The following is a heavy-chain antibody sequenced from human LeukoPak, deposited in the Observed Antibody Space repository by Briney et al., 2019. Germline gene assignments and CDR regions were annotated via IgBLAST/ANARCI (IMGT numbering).Heavy chain of an antibody. CDR1: GGSISSGSYY. D-gene: IGHD1-26*01. V-gene: IGHV4-61*02. Sequence: SQTLSLTCTVSGGSISSGSYYWSWIRQPAGKGLERIGRIYTSGSTNYNPSLKSRVTISVDTSKNQFSLKLSSVTAADTAVYYCARAPEGGAALLGGWGQGTLVTVSS. CDR3: ARAPEGGAALLGG. CDR2: IYTSGST. J-gene: IGHJ4*02.